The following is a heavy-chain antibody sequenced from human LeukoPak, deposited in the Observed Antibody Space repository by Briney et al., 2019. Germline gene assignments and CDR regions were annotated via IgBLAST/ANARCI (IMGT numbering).Heavy chain of an antibody. CDR2: AYSRSRGGR. V-gene: IGHV6-1*01. J-gene: IGHJ3*02. CDR3: ARGTNSTFDI. CDR1: GDSASSNSVA. Sequence: SQTLPLSCAISGDSASSNSVAWNWNRQSPSRGLEWLARAYSRSRGGRDYAISVRSRINIDTDTSRNQFSLQLSSVTPEDTAVYYCARGTNSTFDIWGQGTMVTVSS. D-gene: IGHD1-7*01.